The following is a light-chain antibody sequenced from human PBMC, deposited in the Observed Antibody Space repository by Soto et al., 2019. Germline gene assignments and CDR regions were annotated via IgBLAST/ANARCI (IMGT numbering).Light chain of an antibody. J-gene: IGKJ4*01. CDR1: QGIRHY. Sequence: TQSPSSLSASVGDRVTITCRASQGIRHYLAWYQQKPGQAPRLLIYGASNRATGIPNRFSGGGSGTDFTLTISRLEPEDFAVYYCQQFSSYPLTFGGGTKVDIK. CDR3: QQFSSYPLT. CDR2: GAS. V-gene: IGKV3-20*01.